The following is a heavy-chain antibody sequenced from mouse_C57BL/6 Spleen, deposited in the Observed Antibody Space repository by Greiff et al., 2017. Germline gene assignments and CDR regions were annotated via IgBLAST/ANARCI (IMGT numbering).Heavy chain of an antibody. CDR1: GYTFTSYW. J-gene: IGHJ4*01. CDR2: IDPSDSYT. Sequence: VQLQQPGAELVRPGTSVKLSCKASGYTFTSYWMHWVKQRPGQGLEWIGVIDPSDSYTNYNQKFKGKATLTVDTSSSTAYMQLSSLTSEDSAVYYCARDTTVVARYYYAMDYWGQGTSVTVSS. CDR3: ARDTTVVARYYYAMDY. V-gene: IGHV1-59*01. D-gene: IGHD1-1*01.